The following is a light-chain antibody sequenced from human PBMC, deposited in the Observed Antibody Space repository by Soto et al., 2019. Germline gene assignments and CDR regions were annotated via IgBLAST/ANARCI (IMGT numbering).Light chain of an antibody. V-gene: IGKV3-20*01. CDR2: GAS. CDR1: QSIASTY. CDR3: QQFNNWPRT. Sequence: VVLAQSPGTLYLSPGERATLSCRASQSIASTYLAWYQQKPGQAPRLLIYGASSRATGIPDRFSGSGSGTDFTLTISRLEPEDFAVYYCQQFNNWPRTFGQGTKVDIK. J-gene: IGKJ1*01.